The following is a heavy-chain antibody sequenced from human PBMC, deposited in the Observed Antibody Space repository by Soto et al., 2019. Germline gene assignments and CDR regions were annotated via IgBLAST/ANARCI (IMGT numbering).Heavy chain of an antibody. Sequence: VASVKVSSKASGGTFGSDAITWVRQAPGQGLEWVGRIIPIFGTTNYAQNLQGRVTISADKSTLTSYMELHSLTSDDTALYYCARDRTDSGYYTNWLDPWGQGTQVTVSS. CDR3: ARDRTDSGYYTNWLDP. J-gene: IGHJ5*02. D-gene: IGHD3-22*01. CDR2: IIPIFGTT. CDR1: GGTFGSDA. V-gene: IGHV1-69*06.